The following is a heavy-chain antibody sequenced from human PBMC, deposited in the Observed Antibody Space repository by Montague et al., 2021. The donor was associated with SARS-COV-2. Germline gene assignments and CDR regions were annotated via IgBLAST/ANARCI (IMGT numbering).Heavy chain of an antibody. J-gene: IGHJ6*02. CDR3: ARDTRIQLWFDRDYYYGMDV. CDR2: TYYRSKWYN. D-gene: IGHD5-18*01. V-gene: IGHV6-1*01. Sequence: CAISGDSVSSNSAAWNWIRQSPSRGLEWLGRTYYRSKWYNGYAVSVKSRITINPDTSKNQFSLQLNSVTPEDTAVYYCARDTRIQLWFDRDYYYGMDVWGQGTTVTASS. CDR1: GDSVSSNSAA.